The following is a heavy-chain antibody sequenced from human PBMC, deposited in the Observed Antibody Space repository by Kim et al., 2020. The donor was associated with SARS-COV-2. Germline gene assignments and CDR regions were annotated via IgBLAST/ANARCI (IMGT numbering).Heavy chain of an antibody. D-gene: IGHD2-15*01. CDR2: ISYDGSNK. CDR1: GFTFSSYA. Sequence: GGSLRLSCAASGFTFSSYAMHCVRQAPGKGLEWVAVISYDGSNKYYADSVKGRFTISRDNSKNTLYLQMNSLRAEDTAVYYCASGAPYYYYGMDVWGQGTTVTVSS. CDR3: ASGAPYYYYGMDV. V-gene: IGHV3-30*04. J-gene: IGHJ6*02.